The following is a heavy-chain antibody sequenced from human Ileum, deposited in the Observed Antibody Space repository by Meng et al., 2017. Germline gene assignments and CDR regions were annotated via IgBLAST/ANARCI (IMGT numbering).Heavy chain of an antibody. CDR3: ARDRGVRWLDS. CDR2: IAADGSIK. D-gene: IGHD3-3*01. CDR1: GVTFSSHG. V-gene: IGHV3-33*01. J-gene: IGHJ5*01. Sequence: VQLVASGGGVVQPGTSLRLSCAASGVTFSSHGFHWVRQAPGKALEWVAFIAADGSIKNYAESVKGRFTTSRDNSMNTLSLQMNSLRVDDTALYFCARDRGVRWLDSWGQGTLVTVSS.